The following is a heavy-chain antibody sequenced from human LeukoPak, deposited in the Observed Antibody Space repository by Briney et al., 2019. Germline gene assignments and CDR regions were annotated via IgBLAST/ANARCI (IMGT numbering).Heavy chain of an antibody. J-gene: IGHJ4*02. Sequence: GGSLRLSCVVSGIRPSNYAMTWVRPAPGKGLEWVSYISERGGSTTYADSVKGRFTISRDTSLNTLYLQMNNLRAEDTAVYFCAKRGVVIRGILVIGYHQEAYHYDFWGQGVLVTVSS. CDR2: ISERGGST. CDR1: GIRPSNYA. CDR3: AKRGVVIRGILVIGYHQEAYHYDF. D-gene: IGHD3-10*01. V-gene: IGHV3-23*01.